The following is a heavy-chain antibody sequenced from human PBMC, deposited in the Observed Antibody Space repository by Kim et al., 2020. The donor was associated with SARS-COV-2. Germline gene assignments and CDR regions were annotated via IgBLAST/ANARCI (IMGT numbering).Heavy chain of an antibody. D-gene: IGHD3-10*01. J-gene: IGHJ3*02. Sequence: YSQKFKGRVTITRDTSASTAYMELSSLRSEDTAVYYCARDGYYGSGKAFDIWGQGTMVTVSS. CDR3: ARDGYYGSGKAFDI. V-gene: IGHV1-3*01.